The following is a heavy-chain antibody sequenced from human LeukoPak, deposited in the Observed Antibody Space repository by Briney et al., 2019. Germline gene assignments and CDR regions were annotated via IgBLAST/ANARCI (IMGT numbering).Heavy chain of an antibody. D-gene: IGHD6-6*01. Sequence: GESLKISCKASGYSFTTYWIGWVRQMPGKGLEWMGIVYPLDSDTKYSPSFQGQVTISADKSISTAYLQWTSLQASDTAMYYCAKLRWPQGDRSSFDFWGQGTLVTVSP. V-gene: IGHV5-51*01. CDR3: AKLRWPQGDRSSFDF. J-gene: IGHJ4*02. CDR1: GYSFTTYW. CDR2: VYPLDSDT.